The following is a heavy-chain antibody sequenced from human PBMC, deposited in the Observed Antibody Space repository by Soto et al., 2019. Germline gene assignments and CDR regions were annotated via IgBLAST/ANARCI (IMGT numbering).Heavy chain of an antibody. D-gene: IGHD6-13*01. CDR1: GFTFSSYS. CDR3: ASLAYRSSWVGFDY. CDR2: ISSSSSTK. Sequence: EVQLVESGGGLVQPGGSLRLSCAASGFTFSSYSMNWVRQAPGKGLERVSYISSSSSTKYYADSVKGRFTISRDNAKNSLQGPMNSLRAADTAVYYCASLAYRSSWVGFDYWGQGTLVTVSS. V-gene: IGHV3-48*01. J-gene: IGHJ4*02.